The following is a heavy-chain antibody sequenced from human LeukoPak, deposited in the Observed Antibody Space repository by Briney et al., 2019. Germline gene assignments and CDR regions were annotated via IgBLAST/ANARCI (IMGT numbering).Heavy chain of an antibody. CDR1: IXPYX. D-gene: IGHD3-10*01. CDR2: ISYTGST. V-gene: IGHV4-59*01. Sequence: IXPYXXXWXRQTPGKGLEWIGYISYTGSTNYNPALKSRVTISVDTSKNQFSLQLTSVTAADTAVYYCARDDYRGVTNFDPWGQGTLVTVSS. CDR3: ARDDYRGVTNFDP. J-gene: IGHJ5*02.